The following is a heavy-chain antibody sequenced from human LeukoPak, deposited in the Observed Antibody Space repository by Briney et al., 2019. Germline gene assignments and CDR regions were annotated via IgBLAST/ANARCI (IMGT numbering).Heavy chain of an antibody. D-gene: IGHD6-19*01. CDR3: ARMLGYSSGWGDSWPEYFQH. J-gene: IGHJ1*01. CDR2: IRDSDGST. V-gene: IGHV3-23*01. Sequence: GGSLRLSCAASGFTFSNYAMSWVRQAPGKGLEWVSGIRDSDGSTYYADSVKGRFTISRDNSKNTLYLQMNSLRAEDTAVYYCARMLGYSSGWGDSWPEYFQHWGQGTLVTVSS. CDR1: GFTFSNYA.